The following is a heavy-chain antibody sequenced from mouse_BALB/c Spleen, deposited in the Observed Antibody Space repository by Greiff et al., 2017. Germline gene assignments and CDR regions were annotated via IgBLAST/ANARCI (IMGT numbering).Heavy chain of an antibody. CDR1: GYSITSGYY. CDR2: ISYDGSN. J-gene: IGHJ2*01. V-gene: IGHV3-6*02. CDR3: TRTRYYFDY. D-gene: IGHD2-14*01. Sequence: EVQLQESGPGLVKPSQSLSLTCSVTGYSITSGYYWNWIRQFPGNKLEWRGYISYDGSNNYNPSLKNRISITRDTSKNQFFLKLNSVTTEDTATYYCTRTRYYFDYWGQGTTLTVSS.